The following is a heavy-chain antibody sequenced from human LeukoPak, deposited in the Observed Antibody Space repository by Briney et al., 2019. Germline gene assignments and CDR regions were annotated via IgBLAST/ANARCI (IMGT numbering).Heavy chain of an antibody. V-gene: IGHV4-39*07. J-gene: IGHJ5*02. Sequence: SETLSLTCTVSGGSISSSSYYWGWIRQPPGKGLEWIGSIYYSGSTYYNPSLKSRVTISVDTSKNQFSLKLSSVTAADTAVYYCARDVTIFGVVPHKDNWFDPWGQGTLVTVSS. CDR3: ARDVTIFGVVPHKDNWFDP. D-gene: IGHD3-3*01. CDR1: GGSISSSSYY. CDR2: IYYSGST.